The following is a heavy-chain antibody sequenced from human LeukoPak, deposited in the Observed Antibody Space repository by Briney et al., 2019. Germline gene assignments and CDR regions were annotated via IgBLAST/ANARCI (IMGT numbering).Heavy chain of an antibody. Sequence: GGSLRLSCAASGFTFSSYWMHWVRQAPGKGLVWVSRINTDGSSTSYADSVKGRFTISRDNARNTLYLQMNSLRAEDTAVYYCARESGIAAALDLWGQGTLVTVSS. CDR2: INTDGSST. CDR1: GFTFSSYW. CDR3: ARESGIAAALDL. V-gene: IGHV3-74*01. J-gene: IGHJ5*02. D-gene: IGHD6-13*01.